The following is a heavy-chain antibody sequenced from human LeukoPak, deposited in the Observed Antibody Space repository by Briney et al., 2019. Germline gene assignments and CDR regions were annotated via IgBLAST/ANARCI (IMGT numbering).Heavy chain of an antibody. CDR1: GFTFSGYG. D-gene: IGHD1-26*01. Sequence: GRSLRLSCAASGFTFSGYGMHWVRQAPGKGLEWVALISFDGSNQYYAGSVKGRFTISRDNSKNTLYLQMSSLRAEDTAVYYCAKPPEVGATVAYFDYWGQGTLVTVSS. CDR2: ISFDGSNQ. V-gene: IGHV3-30*18. CDR3: AKPPEVGATVAYFDY. J-gene: IGHJ4*02.